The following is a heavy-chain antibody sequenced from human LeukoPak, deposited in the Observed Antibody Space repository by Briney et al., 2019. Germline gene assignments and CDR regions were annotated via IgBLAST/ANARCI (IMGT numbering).Heavy chain of an antibody. J-gene: IGHJ4*02. Sequence: PSETLSLTCSVSGGSLSSNNWWSWVRPAPGKGLEWIGKIFHTGSTNYNPSLKSRLTMSVDRSKNQFSLNLTSLTAADTAVYYCVRTASSWHFDFWGPGTLVTVSS. CDR2: IFHTGST. D-gene: IGHD6-13*01. V-gene: IGHV4-4*02. CDR3: VRTASSWHFDF. CDR1: GGSLSSNNW.